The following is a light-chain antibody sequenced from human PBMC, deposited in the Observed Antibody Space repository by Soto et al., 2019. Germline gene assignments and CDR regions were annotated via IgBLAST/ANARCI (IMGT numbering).Light chain of an antibody. Sequence: DIQMTQSPSTLSASVGDRVSITCRASQSISTYLAWYQQKPGKAPKILIYKASSLGSGVPSRFSGSGSGTDFTLTISSLQPDDSATYYCQHYNTYTWTFGLGTRVE. CDR2: KAS. CDR1: QSISTY. CDR3: QHYNTYTWT. V-gene: IGKV1-5*03. J-gene: IGKJ1*01.